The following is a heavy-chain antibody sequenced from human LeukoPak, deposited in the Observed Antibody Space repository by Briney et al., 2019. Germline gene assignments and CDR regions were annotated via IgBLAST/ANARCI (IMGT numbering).Heavy chain of an antibody. V-gene: IGHV4-39*07. CDR2: IYYSGST. Sequence: SETLSLTCTVSGGSISSSSYYWGWIRQPPGKGLEWIGSIYYSGSTYYNPSLKSRVTISVDTSKNQFSLKLSSVTAADTAVYYCARDGGGSTLYYYGMDVWGQGTTVTVSS. D-gene: IGHD6-13*01. CDR3: ARDGGGSTLYYYGMDV. CDR1: GGSISSSSYY. J-gene: IGHJ6*02.